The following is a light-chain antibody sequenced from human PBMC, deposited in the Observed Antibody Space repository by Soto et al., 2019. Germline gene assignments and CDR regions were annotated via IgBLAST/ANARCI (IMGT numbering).Light chain of an antibody. J-gene: IGKJ4*01. CDR2: AAS. CDR3: HKYYNVPT. Sequence: DIQMTQSPSSLSASVGDSVTITCRASQGISNYLAWYQQIPGKVPKLLIYAASTLQSGVPSRFSGSGSGTDFTLTISSLQADDVATYYWHKYYNVPTFGRGTKVEIK. CDR1: QGISNY. V-gene: IGKV1-27*01.